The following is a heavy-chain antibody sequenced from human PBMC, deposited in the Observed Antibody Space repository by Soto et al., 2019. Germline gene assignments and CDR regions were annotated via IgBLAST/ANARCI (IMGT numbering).Heavy chain of an antibody. Sequence: EVQLLESGGGLVQPGGSLRLSCAASGFTFSSCAMSWVRQAPGKGLEWVSGICSSNSCTYYADSVKGRCTISRDNSKNTLYLQMNNLSAEDTAVYYCAKCPGISRTLLDYWGQGIRVTVAA. CDR1: GFTFSSCA. V-gene: IGHV3-23*01. CDR3: AKCPGISRTLLDY. J-gene: IGHJ4*02. D-gene: IGHD3-3*02. CDR2: ICSSNSCT.